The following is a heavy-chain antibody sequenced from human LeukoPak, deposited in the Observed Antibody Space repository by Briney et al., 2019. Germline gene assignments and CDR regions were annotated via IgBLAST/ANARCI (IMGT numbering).Heavy chain of an antibody. J-gene: IGHJ4*02. V-gene: IGHV1-2*02. CDR3: ARVKLARTMVRGVITPFDY. Sequence: ASVKVSCKASGYTFTGYYMHWVRQAPGQGLEWMGWINPNSGGTNYAQKFQGRVTMTRDTSISTAYMELSRLRSDDTAVYYCARVKLARTMVRGVITPFDYWGQGTLVTVSS. CDR2: INPNSGGT. D-gene: IGHD3-10*01. CDR1: GYTFTGYY.